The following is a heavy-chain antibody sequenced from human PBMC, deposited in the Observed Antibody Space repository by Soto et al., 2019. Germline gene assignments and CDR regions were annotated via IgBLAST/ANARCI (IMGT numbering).Heavy chain of an antibody. J-gene: IGHJ4*02. Sequence: QVHLVQSGAEVRKPGSSVKVSCKASGGTFSTYAFSWVRQAPGQGLEWVGGSIPVFGATFYAQKFQGRVTVTAHESTTTVYMALSSLISEDTGLYYCAIGEGYSVTLYAGFDFWGQGTQTTVSS. CDR3: AIGEGYSVTLYAGFDF. D-gene: IGHD1-26*01. CDR2: SIPVFGAT. CDR1: GGTFSTYA. V-gene: IGHV1-69*01.